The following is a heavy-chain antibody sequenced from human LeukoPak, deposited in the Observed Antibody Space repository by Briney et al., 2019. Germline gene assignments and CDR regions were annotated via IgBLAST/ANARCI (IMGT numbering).Heavy chain of an antibody. CDR3: AKGLRFLEWLYFDY. CDR2: ISGSGGST. D-gene: IGHD3-3*01. J-gene: IGHJ4*02. CDR1: GFTFSSYA. V-gene: IGHV3-23*01. Sequence: GGSLRLSCAASGFTFSSYAMSWVRQDPGKGLGWVSAISGSGGSTYYADSVKGRFTISRDNSKNTLYLQMNSLRAEDTAVYYCAKGLRFLEWLYFDYWGQGTLVTVSS.